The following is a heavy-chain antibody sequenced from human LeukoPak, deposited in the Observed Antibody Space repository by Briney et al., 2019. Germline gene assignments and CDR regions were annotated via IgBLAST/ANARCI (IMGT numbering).Heavy chain of an antibody. D-gene: IGHD3-16*02. V-gene: IGHV1-69*05. CDR3: AREDMITFGGVIE. Sequence: WASVKVSCKASGGTFSSYAISWVRQAPGQGLEWMGRIIPIFGTANYAQKFQGRVTITTDESTSTAYMELSSLRSEDTAVYYCAREDMITFGGVIEWGQGTLVTVSS. CDR1: GGTFSSYA. CDR2: IIPIFGTA. J-gene: IGHJ4*02.